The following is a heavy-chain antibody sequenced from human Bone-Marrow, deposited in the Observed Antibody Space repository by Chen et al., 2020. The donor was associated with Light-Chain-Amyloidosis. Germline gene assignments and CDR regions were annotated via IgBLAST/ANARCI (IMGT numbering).Heavy chain of an antibody. CDR2: INHSGST. D-gene: IGHD2-2*01. Sequence: QVQLHQWGAGLLKPSETLSLTCAVYGGSFSGYYWSWFRQPPGKGLEWIGEINHSGSTNYNPALKSRVTISVDTSKIQCSLKLVSVTAADTAVYYCARRGGWNIVVVPAAPRDAFDIWGQGTMVTVSS. V-gene: IGHV4-34*01. CDR3: ARRGGWNIVVVPAAPRDAFDI. CDR1: GGSFSGYY. J-gene: IGHJ3*02.